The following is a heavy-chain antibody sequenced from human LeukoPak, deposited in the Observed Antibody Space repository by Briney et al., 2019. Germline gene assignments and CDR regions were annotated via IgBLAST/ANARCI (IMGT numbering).Heavy chain of an antibody. V-gene: IGHV3-30*18. J-gene: IGHJ4*02. CDR2: ISYDGSNK. CDR1: GFTFNS. Sequence: GGSLRLSCAASGFTFNSMHWVRQAPGKGLEWVAVISYDGSNKYYADSVKGRFTISRDNSKNTLYLQMNSLRAEDTAVYYCAKGPDIVATIVDYWGQGTLVTVSS. CDR3: AKGPDIVATIVDY. D-gene: IGHD5-12*01.